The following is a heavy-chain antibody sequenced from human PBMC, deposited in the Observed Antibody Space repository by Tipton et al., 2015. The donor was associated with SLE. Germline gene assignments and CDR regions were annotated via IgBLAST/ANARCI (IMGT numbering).Heavy chain of an antibody. J-gene: IGHJ4*02. CDR1: GFTFGDHA. Sequence: GSLRLSCTTSGFTFGDHAMSWVRQGPGKGLEWVANINPDGSEKYYVDSVEGRFTISRDNANNLLSLQMSNLRAEDTAVYYCGVVYWGQGTLVSVSS. CDR3: GVVY. V-gene: IGHV3-7*01. CDR2: INPDGSEK.